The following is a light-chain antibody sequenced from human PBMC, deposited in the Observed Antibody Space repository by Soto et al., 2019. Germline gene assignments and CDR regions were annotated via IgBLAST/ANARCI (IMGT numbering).Light chain of an antibody. J-gene: IGLJ1*01. CDR3: SSYTSSSTPYV. CDR2: DVS. CDR1: SSDVGGYNY. Sequence: QSVLTQPVSVSGSPGQSITISCTGTSSDVGGYNYVSWYQQHPGKAPKLMIYDVSNRPSGVSNRFSGSKSGNTASLTISGLQAEDEADYYCSSYTSSSTPYVFGTGTKAPV. V-gene: IGLV2-14*01.